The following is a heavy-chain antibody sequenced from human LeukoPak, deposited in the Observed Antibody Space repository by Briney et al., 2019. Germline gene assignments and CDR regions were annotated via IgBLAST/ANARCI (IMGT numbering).Heavy chain of an antibody. CDR2: IYHSGST. D-gene: IGHD3-10*01. J-gene: IGHJ3*02. CDR1: GGSISSGGYY. V-gene: IGHV4-30-2*01. CDR3: ARGSVWPNAFDI. Sequence: SETLSLTCTVSGGSISSGGYYWSWIRQPPGKGLEWIGYIYHSGSTYYNPSLKSRVTISVDRSKNQFSLKLSSVTGADTAVYYCARGSVWPNAFDIWGQGTMVTVSS.